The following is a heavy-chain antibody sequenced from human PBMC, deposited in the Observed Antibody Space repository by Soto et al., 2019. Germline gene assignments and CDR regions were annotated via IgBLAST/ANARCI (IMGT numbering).Heavy chain of an antibody. CDR2: ISAYNGNT. CDR3: ARDGGDIVLMVYAIPYYYGMDV. CDR1: GYTFTSYG. V-gene: IGHV1-18*01. J-gene: IGHJ6*02. D-gene: IGHD2-8*01. Sequence: ASVKVSCKASGYTFTSYGISWVRQAPGQGLEWVGWISAYNGNTNYAQKLQGRVTMTTDTSTSTAYMELRSLRSDDTAVYYCARDGGDIVLMVYAIPYYYGMDVWGQGTTVTVSS.